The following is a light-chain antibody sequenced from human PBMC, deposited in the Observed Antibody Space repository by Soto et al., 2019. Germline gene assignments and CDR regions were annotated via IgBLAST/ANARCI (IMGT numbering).Light chain of an antibody. CDR2: VNSDGSH. CDR3: QTWGTGVV. Sequence: QLVLTQSPSASASLGASVKLTCTLSSGHSSYAIAWHQQQLEKGPRYLMKVNSDGSHSKGDGIPDRFSGSSSGAERYLTISSLQSEDEADYYCQTWGTGVVFGGGTKLTVL. J-gene: IGLJ2*01. CDR1: SGHSSYA. V-gene: IGLV4-69*01.